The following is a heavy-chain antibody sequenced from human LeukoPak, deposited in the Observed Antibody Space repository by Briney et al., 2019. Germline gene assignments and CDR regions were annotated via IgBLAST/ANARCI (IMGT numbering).Heavy chain of an antibody. J-gene: IGHJ4*02. CDR2: IYHSGST. CDR1: GYSISSGYY. Sequence: SETLSLTCTVSGYSISSGYYWGWIRQPPGKGLEWIGSIYHSGSTYYNPSLKSRVTISVDTSKNQFSLKLSSVTAADTAVYYCARPSSYYDFWSGYFDYWGQGTLVTVSS. V-gene: IGHV4-38-2*02. D-gene: IGHD3-3*01. CDR3: ARPSSYYDFWSGYFDY.